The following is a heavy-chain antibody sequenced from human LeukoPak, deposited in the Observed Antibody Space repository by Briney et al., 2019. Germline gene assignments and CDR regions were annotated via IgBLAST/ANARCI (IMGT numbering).Heavy chain of an antibody. CDR1: GFTFDDYA. V-gene: IGHV3-9*01. J-gene: IGHJ4*02. CDR3: ARDRPGGSQPDY. CDR2: ISWNSGSI. Sequence: PGGSLRLSCVASGFTFDDYAMHWVRQAPGKGLEWVSGISWNSGSIAYADSVKGRFTISRDNAKNSLYLQMNSLRAEDTAVYYCARDRPGGSQPDYWGQGTLVTVSS. D-gene: IGHD2-2*01.